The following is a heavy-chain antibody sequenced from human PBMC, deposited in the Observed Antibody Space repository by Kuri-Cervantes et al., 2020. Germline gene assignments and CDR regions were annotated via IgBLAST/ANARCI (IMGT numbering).Heavy chain of an antibody. V-gene: IGHV3-66*01. J-gene: IGHJ6*02. CDR3: ARDRRYYDSSGYYVGDCMDV. Sequence: GSSLRLPCAASGFTASSTSMSWVRQAPGKGLEWVSVIYTGGSTYYADSGKGRFTISRDNAKNTLYLQMNSLRAEDTAVYYCARDRRYYDSSGYYVGDCMDVWGQGTTVTVSS. CDR2: IYTGGST. D-gene: IGHD3-22*01. CDR1: GFTASSTS.